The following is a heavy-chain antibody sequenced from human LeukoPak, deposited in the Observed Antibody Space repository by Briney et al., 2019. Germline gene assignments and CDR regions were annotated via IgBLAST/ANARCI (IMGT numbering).Heavy chain of an antibody. CDR1: GGSISSYY. V-gene: IGHV4-59*01. Sequence: PSETLSLTCTVSGGSISSYYWSWIRQPPGKGREWIGYSYYSGSTNYNPSLKSRVTISVDTSKNQFSLKLSSVTAADTAVYYCARSDYYDSSGYYSVDYWGQGTLVTVSS. CDR2: SYYSGST. CDR3: ARSDYYDSSGYYSVDY. D-gene: IGHD3-22*01. J-gene: IGHJ4*02.